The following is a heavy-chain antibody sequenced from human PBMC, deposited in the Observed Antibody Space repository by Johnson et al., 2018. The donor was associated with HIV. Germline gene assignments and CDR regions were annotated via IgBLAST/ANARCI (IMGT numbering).Heavy chain of an antibody. D-gene: IGHD5-24*01. J-gene: IGHJ3*02. CDR1: GFPFSTYA. V-gene: IGHV3-30*04. Sequence: QVQLMESGGGLVQPGGSLRLSCTASGFPFSTYAMHWVRQAPGKGLEWVAVISYDGSNKYYADFVKGRFTISRDNSKNTQYLRMKSLRPEDTAVFYCAKERGKRWLHPRDAFDIWGQGTMVTVSS. CDR2: ISYDGSNK. CDR3: AKERGKRWLHPRDAFDI.